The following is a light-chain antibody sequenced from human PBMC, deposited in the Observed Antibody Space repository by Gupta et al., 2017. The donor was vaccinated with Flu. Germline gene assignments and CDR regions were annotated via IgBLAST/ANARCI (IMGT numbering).Light chain of an antibody. CDR1: QSISNN. CDR2: GAS. V-gene: IGKV3-15*01. J-gene: IGKJ4*01. CDR3: QQYNNWRALT. Sequence: EIVMTQSPATLSVSPGERATLSSSASQSISNNFGWYRQKPGQAPRLLIYGASARATGIPARLRGSGSGTVFTLTISSLQSEDVGVYYCQQYNNWRALTFGGGTKVEIK.